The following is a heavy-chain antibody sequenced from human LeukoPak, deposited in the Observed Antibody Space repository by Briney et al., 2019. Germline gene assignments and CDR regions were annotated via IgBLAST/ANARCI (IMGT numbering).Heavy chain of an antibody. CDR2: IYYSGST. CDR1: GGSISGHY. Sequence: SSETLSLTCTVSGGSISGHYWSWIRQPPGKGLEWIGYIYYSGSTNYNPSLKSRVTISVDTSKNQFSLKLSSVTAADTAVYYCARAPTRDLYNYDFWSGYYPWGQGTLVTVSS. CDR3: ARAPTRDLYNYDFWSGYYP. D-gene: IGHD3-3*01. J-gene: IGHJ4*02. V-gene: IGHV4-59*11.